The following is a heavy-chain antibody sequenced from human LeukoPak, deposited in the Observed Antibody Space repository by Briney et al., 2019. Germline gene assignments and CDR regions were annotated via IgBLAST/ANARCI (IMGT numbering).Heavy chain of an antibody. D-gene: IGHD4-17*01. CDR2: IYYSRST. CDR3: ARPMTTVTTWVLDAFDI. J-gene: IGHJ3*02. V-gene: IGHV4-39*01. CDR1: GDSISSSSYY. Sequence: SETLSLTCTVSGDSISSSSYYWGWIRQPPGKGLEWIGSIYYSRSTYYNPSLKSRVTISVDTSKNQFSLKLSSVTAADTAVYYCARPMTTVTTWVLDAFDIWGRGTMVTVSS.